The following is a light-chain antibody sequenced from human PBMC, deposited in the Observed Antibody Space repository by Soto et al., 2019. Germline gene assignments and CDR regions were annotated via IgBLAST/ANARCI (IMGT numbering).Light chain of an antibody. CDR2: EVS. Sequence: QSALTQPASVSGSPGQSITISCTGTSSDVGGYNYVSWYQQHPGKAPKLMIYEVSNRPSGVSNRFSGSKSGNTASLTISGLQAEDEADYYCSSCTSSSTRVFGGGTKVTVL. CDR3: SSCTSSSTRV. V-gene: IGLV2-14*01. CDR1: SSDVGGYNY. J-gene: IGLJ2*01.